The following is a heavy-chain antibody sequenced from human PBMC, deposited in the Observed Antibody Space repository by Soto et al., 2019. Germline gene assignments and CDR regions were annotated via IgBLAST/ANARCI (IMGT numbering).Heavy chain of an antibody. J-gene: IGHJ4*02. CDR1: GVTLSSYE. CDR3: ATGVWYYFDY. D-gene: IGHD2-21*01. CDR2: INKNGGTV. V-gene: IGHV3-48*03. Sequence: GGPLRLSCAVFGVTLSSYEMNWVRQAPGKGLEWVSYINKNGGTVSYADSVKGRFTISRDNAENSLHLQMNSLRAEDTAVYYCATGVWYYFDYWGQGALVTVSS.